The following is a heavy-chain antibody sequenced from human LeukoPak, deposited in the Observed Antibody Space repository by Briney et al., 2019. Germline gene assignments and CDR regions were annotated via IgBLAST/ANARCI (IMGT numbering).Heavy chain of an antibody. CDR3: ATNYYGMDV. CDR1: GGSISSGGYS. Sequence: PSETLSLTCAVSGGSISSGGYSWSWIRQPPGKGLEWIGYIYHSGSTYYNPSLKSRVTTSVDRSKNQFSLKLSSVTAADTAVYYCATNYYGMDVWGQGTTVTVSS. J-gene: IGHJ6*02. CDR2: IYHSGST. V-gene: IGHV4-30-2*02.